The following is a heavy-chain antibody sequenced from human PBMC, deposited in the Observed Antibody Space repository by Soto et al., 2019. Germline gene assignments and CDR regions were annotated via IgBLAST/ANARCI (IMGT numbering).Heavy chain of an antibody. V-gene: IGHV3-33*06. Sequence: QVQLVESGGGVVQPGRSLRLSCAASGFTFSTYGMHWVRQAPGKGLEWVAHIWYDGSNTYYADSVKGRFTISRANSKNTLYLQINSLRAEDTAVYYCAKANPSVHSWGHGTLVTVSS. D-gene: IGHD7-27*01. CDR1: GFTFSTYG. CDR3: AKANPSVHS. CDR2: IWYDGSNT. J-gene: IGHJ5*01.